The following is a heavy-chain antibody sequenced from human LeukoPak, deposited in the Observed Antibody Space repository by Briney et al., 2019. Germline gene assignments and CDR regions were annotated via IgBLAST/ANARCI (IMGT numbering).Heavy chain of an antibody. CDR3: ARVMVAGDYYYYYMDV. CDR1: GFTFSDYY. D-gene: IGHD6-19*01. J-gene: IGHJ6*03. CDR2: ISSSGSTI. V-gene: IGHV3-11*01. Sequence: GGSLRLSCAASGFTFSDYYMSWIRQAPGKGLEWVSYISSSGSTIYYADSVKGRLTISRDNAKNSLYLKMNSLRAEDTAVYYCARVMVAGDYYYYYMDVWGKGTTVTVSS.